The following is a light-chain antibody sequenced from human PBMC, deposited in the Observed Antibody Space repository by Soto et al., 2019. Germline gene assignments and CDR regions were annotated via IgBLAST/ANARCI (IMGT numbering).Light chain of an antibody. V-gene: IGLV2-23*01. CDR1: SSDVGIDNL. CDR2: EGT. Sequence: QSALTQPASVSGSPGQSITLSCTGTSSDVGIDNLVSWYQQHPGKAPKLMIYEGTKRPSGVSNRFSGFKSGNTASLTISGLQAEDEADYYCCSYAGTTFVVFGGGTKLTVL. CDR3: CSYAGTTFVV. J-gene: IGLJ3*02.